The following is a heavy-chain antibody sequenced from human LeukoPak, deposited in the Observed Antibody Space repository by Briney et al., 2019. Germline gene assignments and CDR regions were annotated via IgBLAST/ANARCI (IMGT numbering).Heavy chain of an antibody. J-gene: IGHJ4*02. CDR1: GFTFSTYA. D-gene: IGHD4-23*01. V-gene: IGHV3-23*01. CDR3: ATRQTTVDYYDC. Sequence: GGSLRLSCVGSGFTFSTYARTWARQAPGKGLEWVSAISSGGTTYYADSVKGRFSISRDNSKNTVYLQMNSLRAEDTAVYYCATRQTTVDYYDCWGQGTLVTVSS. CDR2: ISSGGTT.